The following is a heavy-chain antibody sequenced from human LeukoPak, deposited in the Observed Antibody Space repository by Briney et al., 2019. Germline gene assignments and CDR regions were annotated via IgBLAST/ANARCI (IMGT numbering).Heavy chain of an antibody. CDR2: ISSSGSTI. CDR3: ARVPGNDYVWGSYRYNWFDP. Sequence: GGSLRLSCAASGFTFSDYYMSWIRQAPGKGLEWVSYISSSGSTIYYADSVKGRFTISRDNAKNSLYLQTNSLRAEDTAVYYCARVPGNDYVWGSYRYNWFDPWGQGTLVTVSS. V-gene: IGHV3-11*01. J-gene: IGHJ5*02. CDR1: GFTFSDYY. D-gene: IGHD3-16*02.